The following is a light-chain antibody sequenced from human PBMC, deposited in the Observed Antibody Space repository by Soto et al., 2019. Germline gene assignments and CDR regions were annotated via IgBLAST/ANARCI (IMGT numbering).Light chain of an antibody. CDR1: NPNIGTGFH. CDR2: ADN. V-gene: IGLV1-40*01. CDR3: QSYDSRVIGMV. J-gene: IGLJ2*01. Sequence: QSVLTQPPSVSGAPGQRVTISCTGTNPNIGTGFHVNWYQQLPGTAPRLLIYADNTRPSGVPDRFSGSKSDTSASLAITGLQSEDEADYYCQSYDSRVIGMVFGGGTKVTVL.